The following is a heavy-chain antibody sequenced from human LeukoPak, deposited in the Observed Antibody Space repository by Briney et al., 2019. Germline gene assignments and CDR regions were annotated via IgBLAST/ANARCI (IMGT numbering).Heavy chain of an antibody. V-gene: IGHV4-4*02. D-gene: IGHD3-10*01. CDR3: ARGRVELGPMVRGVPFAGMDV. Sequence: PSGTLSLTCAVSGGSISSSNWWSWVRQPPGKGLEWIGEIYHSGSTNYNPSLKSRVTISVDKSKNQFSLKLSSVTAADTAVYYCARGRVELGPMVRGVPFAGMDVWGQGTTVTVSS. CDR1: GGSISSSNW. J-gene: IGHJ6*02. CDR2: IYHSGST.